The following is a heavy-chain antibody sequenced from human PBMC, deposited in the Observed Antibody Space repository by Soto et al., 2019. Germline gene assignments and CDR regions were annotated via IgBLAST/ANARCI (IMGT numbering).Heavy chain of an antibody. V-gene: IGHV1-2*02. J-gene: IGHJ6*02. CDR3: ARDLTTTAPYYYYGMNV. D-gene: IGHD1-1*01. CDR2: INPNSGGT. Sequence: XSVKVSCTASGYPFNIYYLHWVRQAPGQGLEWMGWINPNSGGTNYAQKFQGRVTMTSDTSINTAYMEVSRLGSDDTAVYYCARDLTTTAPYYYYGMNVWGQRTTVTVSS. CDR1: GYPFNIYY.